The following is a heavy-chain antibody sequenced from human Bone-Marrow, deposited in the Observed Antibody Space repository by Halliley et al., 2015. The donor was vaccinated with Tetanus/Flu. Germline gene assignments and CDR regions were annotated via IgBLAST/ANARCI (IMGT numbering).Heavy chain of an antibody. CDR1: GYDFTSYW. Sequence: QLVQSGAEVKKPGESLKISCKASGYDFTSYWIGWVRQMPGPGLEWMGIIFPDDSDTRYSPSFQGQVTISADTSMTTAYLQWSSLRASDTARYNCVCQSRVGRTGSGMAGWGHGSAVT. CDR2: IFPDDSDT. D-gene: IGHD3-10*01. J-gene: IGHJ6*02. V-gene: IGHV5-51*03. CDR3: VCQSRVGRTGSGMAG.